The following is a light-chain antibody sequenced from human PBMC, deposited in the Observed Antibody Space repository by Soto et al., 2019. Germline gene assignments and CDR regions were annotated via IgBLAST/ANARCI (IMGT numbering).Light chain of an antibody. CDR2: DVS. V-gene: IGLV2-14*03. J-gene: IGLJ2*01. Sequence: QSALTQPASVSGSPGQSITISCTGISSDIGGYNYVSWYQQLPGKAPKLMIYDVSNRRSGGSNRFSGSKSGNTASLTISGLQAEDEADYYCYSYTSSSTVLFGGGTKLTVL. CDR1: SSDIGGYNY. CDR3: YSYTSSSTVL.